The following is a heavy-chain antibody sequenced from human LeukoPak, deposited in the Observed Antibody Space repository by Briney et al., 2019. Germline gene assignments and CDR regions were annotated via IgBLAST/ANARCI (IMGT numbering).Heavy chain of an antibody. D-gene: IGHD6-19*01. CDR3: ARGIAVAGTFGWFDP. CDR2: ISYDGSSK. CDR1: GFTFSSYA. Sequence: GGSLRLSCAASGFTFSSYAMHWVRQAPGKGLEWVAVISYDGSSKYYADSVKGRFTIPRDNSKNTLYLQMNSLRAEDTAVYYCARGIAVAGTFGWFDPWGQGTLVTVSS. V-gene: IGHV3-30-3*01. J-gene: IGHJ5*02.